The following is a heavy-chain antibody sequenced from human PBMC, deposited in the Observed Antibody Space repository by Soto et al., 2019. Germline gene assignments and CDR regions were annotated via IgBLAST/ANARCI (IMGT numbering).Heavy chain of an antibody. V-gene: IGHV5-51*01. CDR2: IYPGDSDT. CDR3: ARAPSHGWFQHLDY. D-gene: IGHD6-19*01. CDR1: GYSFANYW. J-gene: IGHJ4*02. Sequence: GESLKISCQGSGYSFANYWIGWVRQKPGKGLEWMGIIYPGDSDTRYSPSFQGHVTISADKSLNTAYLQWSSLRASDTAIYYWARAPSHGWFQHLDYWGQGTLVTVSS.